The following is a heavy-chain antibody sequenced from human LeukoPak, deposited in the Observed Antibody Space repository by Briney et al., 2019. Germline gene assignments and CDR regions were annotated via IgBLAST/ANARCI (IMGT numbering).Heavy chain of an antibody. D-gene: IGHD3-22*01. J-gene: IGHJ3*02. V-gene: IGHV1-69*13. Sequence: SVKVSCKASGGTFSSYAISWVRQAPGQGLEWMGGIIPIFGTANYAQKFQGRVTITADESTSTAYMELSSLRSGDTAVYYCARDPHYYDSSGYHAFDIWGQGTMVTVSS. CDR2: IIPIFGTA. CDR3: ARDPHYYDSSGYHAFDI. CDR1: GGTFSSYA.